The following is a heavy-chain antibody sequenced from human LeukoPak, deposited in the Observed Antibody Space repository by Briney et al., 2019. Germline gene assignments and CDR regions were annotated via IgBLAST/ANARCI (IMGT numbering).Heavy chain of an antibody. CDR1: GYTFTTYD. CDR3: ARRLDSGYFYALDV. CDR2: MNPNSGDT. V-gene: IGHV1-8*01. Sequence: EASVKVSCKASGYTFTTYDIAWVRQATGQGLEWMGWMNPNSGDTAYAQKFQGRVTMTRDTSTSTVYMELSSLTSDDTAVYFCARRLDSGYFYALDVWGQGTTVTVSS. J-gene: IGHJ6*02. D-gene: IGHD3-9*01.